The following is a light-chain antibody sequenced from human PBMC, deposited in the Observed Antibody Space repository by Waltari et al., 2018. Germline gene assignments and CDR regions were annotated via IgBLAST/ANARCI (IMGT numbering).Light chain of an antibody. CDR3: QTGGHGTWV. CDR2: VNSDGSH. V-gene: IGLV4-69*01. J-gene: IGLJ3*02. Sequence: QLVLTQSPSASASLGASVRLPCTLTSGHSSHVIAWHQPQPEKGPRCLMRVNSDGSHSKGAEIPDRFSGSSSGAERYLTISSLQSEDEADYYCQTGGHGTWVFGGGTKLTVL. CDR1: SGHSSHV.